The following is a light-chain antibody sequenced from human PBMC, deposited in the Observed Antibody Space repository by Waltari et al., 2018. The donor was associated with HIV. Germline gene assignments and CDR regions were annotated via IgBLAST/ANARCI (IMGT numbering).Light chain of an antibody. CDR2: EVN. V-gene: IGLV2-23*02. CDR1: SSNIASYNH. CDR3: CSFARSSTWV. Sequence: QSALTQPASVSGSPGQSITISCTGTSSNIASYNHVSWYQQPPGKAPKLMVYEVNKRPSGISNRFSGSKSGNTASLTISGLQAEDEADYYCCSFARSSTWVFGGGTKLSVL. J-gene: IGLJ3*02.